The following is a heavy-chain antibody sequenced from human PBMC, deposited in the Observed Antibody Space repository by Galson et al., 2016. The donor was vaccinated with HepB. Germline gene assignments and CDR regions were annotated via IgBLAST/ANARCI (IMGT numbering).Heavy chain of an antibody. V-gene: IGHV3-11*06. J-gene: IGHJ4*02. CDR1: GFTFDEYG. CDR3: ARGTVAGSLDY. Sequence: SLRLSCAASGFTFDEYGMSWIRQAPGQGLEWVSYISSSSSYTNSADSLKGRFTISRDNAKNSLYLQVNSLRADDTAVYYCARGTVAGSLDYWGQGTLVIVSA. D-gene: IGHD6-19*01. CDR2: ISSSSSYT.